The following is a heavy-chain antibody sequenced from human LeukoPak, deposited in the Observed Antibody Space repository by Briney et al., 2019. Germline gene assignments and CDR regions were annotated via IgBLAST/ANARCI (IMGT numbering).Heavy chain of an antibody. CDR3: ARRFWRSDHWGPRWDHYYMDV. V-gene: IGHV1-8*01. J-gene: IGHJ6*03. CDR2: MNPNSDNT. CDR1: GYTFTSYD. Sequence: ASVKVSCKASGYTFTSYDINWVRQATGQGLEWMGWMNPNSDNTGYAQKFQGRVTMTRNTSISTAYMELSSLRSEDTAVYYCARRFWRSDHWGPRWDHYYMDVWGKGTTVTVSS. D-gene: IGHD1-26*01.